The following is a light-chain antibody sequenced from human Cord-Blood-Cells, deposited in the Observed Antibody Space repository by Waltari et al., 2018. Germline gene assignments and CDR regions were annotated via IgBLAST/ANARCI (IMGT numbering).Light chain of an antibody. CDR2: GAS. Sequence: EIVMTQSPATLSVSPGERATLSCRASQSVSSNLAWYQQKRGKAPRLLIYGASTRATGIPARFSGSGSGTEFTLTISSLQSEDFAVYYCQQYNNRYTFGQGTKLEIK. J-gene: IGKJ2*01. CDR1: QSVSSN. CDR3: QQYNNRYT. V-gene: IGKV3-15*01.